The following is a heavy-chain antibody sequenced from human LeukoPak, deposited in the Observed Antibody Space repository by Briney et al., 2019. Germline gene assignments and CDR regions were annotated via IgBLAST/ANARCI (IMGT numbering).Heavy chain of an antibody. D-gene: IGHD3-9*01. CDR3: TRDLMDYDVSTGLHHYYMDV. J-gene: IGHJ6*02. V-gene: IGHV3-74*01. Sequence: GGSLRLSCVASGFTFSSYWMHWVRQDPRKGLVWVSRINGDGSNINYADSVRGRFTISRDNAKNTLYLQMNTLRVEDTAVYYCTRDLMDYDVSTGLHHYYMDVWGQGTTVTVSS. CDR2: INGDGSNI. CDR1: GFTFSSYW.